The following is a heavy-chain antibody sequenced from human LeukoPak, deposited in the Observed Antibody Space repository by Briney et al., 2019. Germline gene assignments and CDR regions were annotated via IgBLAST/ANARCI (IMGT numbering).Heavy chain of an antibody. Sequence: GGSLRLSCAASGFNFSSYAMSWVRQAPGKGLEWVSAISGSGGSTYYADSVKGRFTISRDNSKNTLDLQMNSLRAEDTAVYYCAKDAPVNIVVVPAANSWGQGTLVTVSS. V-gene: IGHV3-23*01. J-gene: IGHJ4*02. D-gene: IGHD2-2*01. CDR3: AKDAPVNIVVVPAANS. CDR1: GFNFSSYA. CDR2: ISGSGGST.